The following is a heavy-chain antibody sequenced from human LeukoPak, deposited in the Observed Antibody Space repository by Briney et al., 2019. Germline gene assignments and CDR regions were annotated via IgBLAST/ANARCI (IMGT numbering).Heavy chain of an antibody. V-gene: IGHV6-1*01. CDR3: AREYYGSGSWSWAWVY. D-gene: IGHD3-10*01. CDR2: TYYRSKWYN. J-gene: IGHJ4*02. CDR1: GDSFSSNSAA. Sequence: SQTLSLTCAISGDSFSSNSAAWNWIGQSPSRGLEWLGRTYYRSKWYNDYAVSVKSRITINPDTSKNQFSLQLNSVTPEDTAVYYCAREYYGSGSWSWAWVYWGQGTLVTASS.